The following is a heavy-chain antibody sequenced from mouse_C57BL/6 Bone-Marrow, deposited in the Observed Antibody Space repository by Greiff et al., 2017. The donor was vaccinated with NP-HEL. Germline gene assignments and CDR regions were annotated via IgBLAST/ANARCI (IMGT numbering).Heavy chain of an antibody. D-gene: IGHD1-1*01. CDR3: ARSLSYYYGSSDLYWYFDV. CDR2: IDPEDGET. Sequence: EVQGVESGAELVKPGASVKLSCTASGFNIKDYYMHWVKQRTEQGLEWIGRIDPEDGETKYAPKFQGKATITADTSSNTSYLQLSSLTSEDTAVYYCARSLSYYYGSSDLYWYFDVWGTGTTGTVSS. J-gene: IGHJ1*03. CDR1: GFNIKDYY. V-gene: IGHV14-2*01.